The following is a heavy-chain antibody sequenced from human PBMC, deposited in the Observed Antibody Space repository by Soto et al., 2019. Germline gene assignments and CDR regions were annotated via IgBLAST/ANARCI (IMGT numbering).Heavy chain of an antibody. CDR1: GYSFPNYW. V-gene: IGHV5-10-1*01. J-gene: IGHJ4*02. CDR2: IDPSDSEI. Sequence: GESLKISCKNSGYSFPNYWINWVRQMPGKGLEWMGRIDPSDSEINYSPSFQGHVTISVDKSISTAYLQWGSLKASDTAMYYCAREDMRVATGYFDFWGRGTLVTVSS. CDR3: AREDMRVATGYFDF. D-gene: IGHD2-15*01.